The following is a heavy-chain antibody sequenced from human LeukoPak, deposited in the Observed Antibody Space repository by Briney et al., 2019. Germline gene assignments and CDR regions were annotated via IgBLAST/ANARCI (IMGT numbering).Heavy chain of an antibody. CDR2: INHSGST. V-gene: IGHV4-34*01. J-gene: IGHJ5*02. CDR3: ARRRITMVRGVRNWFDP. Sequence: SETLSLTCAVYGGSFSGYYWSWIRQPPGKGLEWIGEINHSGSTNYNPSLKSRVTISVDTSKNQFSLKLSSVTAAGTAVYYCARRRITMVRGVRNWFDPWGQGTLVTVSS. CDR1: GGSFSGYY. D-gene: IGHD3-10*01.